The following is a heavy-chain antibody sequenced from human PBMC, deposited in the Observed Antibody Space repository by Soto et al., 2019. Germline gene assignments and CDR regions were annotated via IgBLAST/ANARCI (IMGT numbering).Heavy chain of an antibody. D-gene: IGHD5-12*01. Sequence: SETLSLTCTVSGGSISSSSYYWGWIRQPPGKGLEWIGSIYYSGSTYYNPSLKSRVTISVDTSKNQFSLKLSSVTAADTAVYYCAREKRTPPPHPVEMATNFDYWGQGTLVTVSS. J-gene: IGHJ4*02. CDR3: AREKRTPPPHPVEMATNFDY. CDR1: GGSISSSSYY. CDR2: IYYSGST. V-gene: IGHV4-39*07.